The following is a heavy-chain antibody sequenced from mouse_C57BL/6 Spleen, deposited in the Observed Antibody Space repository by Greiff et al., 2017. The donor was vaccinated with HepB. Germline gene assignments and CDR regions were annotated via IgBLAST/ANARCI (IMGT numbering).Heavy chain of an antibody. V-gene: IGHV14-1*01. CDR3: TKGYYNDAMDY. Sequence: EVQLQQSGAELVRPGASVKLSCTASGFNIKDYYMHWVKQRPEQGLEWIGRIDPEDGDTEYAPKFQGKATMTADTSSNTAYLQRSSLTSEDTAVYYCTKGYYNDAMDYWGQGTSVTVSS. CDR1: GFNIKDYY. CDR2: IDPEDGDT. D-gene: IGHD1-1*01. J-gene: IGHJ4*01.